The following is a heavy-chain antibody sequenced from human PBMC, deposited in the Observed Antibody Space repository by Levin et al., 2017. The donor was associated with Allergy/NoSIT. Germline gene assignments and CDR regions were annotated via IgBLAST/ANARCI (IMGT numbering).Heavy chain of an antibody. CDR3: GGYYYYYYMDG. V-gene: IGHV3-7*02. CDR2: IKQDGSEK. Sequence: GGSLRLSCAASGFTFSSYWMSWVRQAPGKGLEWVANIKQDGSEKYYVDSVKGRFTISRDNAKNSLYLQMNSLRAEDTAVYYCGGYYYYYYMDGWGKGTTVTVSS. J-gene: IGHJ6*03. CDR1: GFTFSSYW.